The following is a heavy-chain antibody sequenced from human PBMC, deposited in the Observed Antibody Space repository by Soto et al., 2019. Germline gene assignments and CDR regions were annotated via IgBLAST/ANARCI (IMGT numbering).Heavy chain of an antibody. CDR3: AKAHGSGRTNYYHAGIDV. D-gene: IGHD6-19*01. Sequence: QVQLVQSGPEVKKPGASVKVSCKASGYSFTSDDMFWVRQATGQGLEWMGRVNPNSGKTAHAQKFQDRIIMTRNISITTVYMALTSLRSEDTAVYYCAKAHGSGRTNYYHAGIDVWGQGTTVTVSS. CDR2: VNPNSGKT. J-gene: IGHJ6*02. CDR1: GYSFTSDD. V-gene: IGHV1-8*01.